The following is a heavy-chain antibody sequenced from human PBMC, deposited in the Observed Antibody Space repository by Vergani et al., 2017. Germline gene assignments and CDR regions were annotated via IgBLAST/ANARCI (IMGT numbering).Heavy chain of an antibody. J-gene: IGHJ6*02. CDR3: ARDGYCSCGSCYSWYYGMDV. V-gene: IGHV1-18*01. Sequence: QVQLVQSGAEVKKPGASVKVSCKASGYTFTSYGISWVRQAPGQGLEWMGWISAYNGNTNYAQKLQGRVTMTTDTSTSTAYMELGSLRSDDTAVYYCARDGYCSCGSCYSWYYGMDVWGQGTTVTVSS. CDR1: GYTFTSYG. D-gene: IGHD2-15*01. CDR2: ISAYNGNT.